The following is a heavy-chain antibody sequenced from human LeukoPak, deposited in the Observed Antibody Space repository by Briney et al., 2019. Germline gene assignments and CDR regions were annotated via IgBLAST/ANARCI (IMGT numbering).Heavy chain of an antibody. V-gene: IGHV4-34*01. CDR1: GGSFSGYY. CDR3: ARRRSPMVRGVRWFDP. Sequence: SETLSLTCAVYGGSFSGYYWSWIRQPPGKGLEWIGEINHSGSTNYNPSLKSRVTISVDTSKNQFSLKLSSVTAADTAVYYCARRRSPMVRGVRWFDPWGQGTLVTVSS. J-gene: IGHJ5*02. CDR2: INHSGST. D-gene: IGHD3-10*01.